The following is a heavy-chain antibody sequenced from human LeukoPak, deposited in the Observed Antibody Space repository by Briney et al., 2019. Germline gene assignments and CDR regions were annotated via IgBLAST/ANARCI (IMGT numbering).Heavy chain of an antibody. J-gene: IGHJ3*02. D-gene: IGHD2-2*01. CDR1: GGSISSYY. Sequence: PSETLSLTCTVSGGSISSYYWSWIRQPPGKGLEWIGYIYYSGSTNFNPTLKGRTTISVDTSKTQFSLKLSSVTAADTAAYYCARETVVPADAFDIWGQGTMVTVSS. CDR2: IYYSGST. V-gene: IGHV4-59*01. CDR3: ARETVVPADAFDI.